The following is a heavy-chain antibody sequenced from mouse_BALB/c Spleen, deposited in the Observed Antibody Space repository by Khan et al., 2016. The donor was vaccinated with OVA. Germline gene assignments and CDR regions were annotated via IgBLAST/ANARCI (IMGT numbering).Heavy chain of an antibody. CDR3: ARGGYDKGTWFAY. D-gene: IGHD2-2*01. CDR2: IYPGTGST. CDR1: GYIFTSYW. V-gene: IGHV1S132*01. J-gene: IGHJ3*01. Sequence: QVRLQQSGAELVRPGASVKLSCKTSGYIFTSYWIHWVKQRSGQGLEWIARIYPGTGSTYYNEKFKGKATLTADKSSSTAYMQFSSLKSEDSAVYLCARGGYDKGTWFAYWGQGTLVTVSA.